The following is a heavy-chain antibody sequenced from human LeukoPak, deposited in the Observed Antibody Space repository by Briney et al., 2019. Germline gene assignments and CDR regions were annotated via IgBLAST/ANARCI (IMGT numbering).Heavy chain of an antibody. Sequence: PGGSLRLSCAASGFTFSSYAMSWVRQAPGKGLEWVSAISGSGGSTYYADSVKGRFTISRDNSKNTLYLQMNSLRAEDAAVYYCAQAGGYAYDFDYWGQGTLVTVSS. V-gene: IGHV3-23*01. CDR2: ISGSGGST. CDR3: AQAGGYAYDFDY. J-gene: IGHJ4*02. CDR1: GFTFSSYA. D-gene: IGHD5-12*01.